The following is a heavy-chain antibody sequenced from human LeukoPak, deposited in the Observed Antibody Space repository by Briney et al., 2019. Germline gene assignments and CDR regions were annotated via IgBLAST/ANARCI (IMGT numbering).Heavy chain of an antibody. CDR3: TRDQMNY. D-gene: IGHD5-24*01. V-gene: IGHV3-53*01. Sequence: GGSLRLSCTASEFTFSRNYMLWVRQAPGKGLEWVSLIFSNGDTHYADSVKGRFTISRDTSKNTVSLQMNSLRVEDTAMYYCTRDQMNYWGQGTLITVSS. CDR2: IFSNGDT. J-gene: IGHJ4*02. CDR1: EFTFSRNY.